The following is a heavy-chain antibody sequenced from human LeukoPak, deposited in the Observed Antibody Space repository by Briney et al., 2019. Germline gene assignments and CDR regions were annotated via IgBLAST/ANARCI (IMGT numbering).Heavy chain of an antibody. V-gene: IGHV3-30-3*01. J-gene: IGHJ4*02. D-gene: IGHD3-22*01. CDR3: ARDYDYYDSSGYNPVDY. CDR2: ISYDGSNK. CDR1: GFTFSSYA. Sequence: GGSLRLSCAASGFTFSSYAMHWVRQAPGKGLEWVAVISYDGSNKYYADPVKGRFTISRDNSKNTLYLQMNSLRAEDTAVYYCARDYDYYDSSGYNPVDYWGQGTLVTVSS.